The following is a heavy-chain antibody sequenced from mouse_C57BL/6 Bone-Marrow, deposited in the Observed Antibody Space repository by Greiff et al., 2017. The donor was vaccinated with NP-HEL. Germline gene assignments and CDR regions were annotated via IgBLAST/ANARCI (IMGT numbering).Heavy chain of an antibody. V-gene: IGHV1-59*01. CDR3: ARLAFAY. Sequence: QVQLQQPGAELVRPGTSVKLSCKASGYTFTSYWMHWVKQRPGQGLEWIGVIDPSDSYTNYNQKFKGKATLTVDTSSSTAYMQLSSLTSEDSAVYFCARLAFAYWGQGTTLTVSS. CDR1: GYTFTSYW. CDR2: IDPSDSYT. J-gene: IGHJ2*01.